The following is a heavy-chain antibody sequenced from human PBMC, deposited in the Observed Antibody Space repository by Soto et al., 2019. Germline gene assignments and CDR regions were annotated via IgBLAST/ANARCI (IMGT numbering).Heavy chain of an antibody. D-gene: IGHD1-20*01. CDR2: MFHSGST. CDR3: AQNNGYAIDA. V-gene: IGHV4-4*02. CDR1: GASISDSHW. J-gene: IGHJ6*02. Sequence: QVQLQESGPGLVKPSGTLSLTCVVSGASISDSHWWTWVRQPPGKGLEWIGEMFHSGSTNYNPTLKSRVTIEIDKSRDQFSLNLNSVTAADTAVYYCAQNNGYAIDAWGQGTTVTVSS.